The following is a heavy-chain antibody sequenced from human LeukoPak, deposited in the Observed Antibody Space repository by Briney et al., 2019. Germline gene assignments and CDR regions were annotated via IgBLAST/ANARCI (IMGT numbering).Heavy chain of an antibody. D-gene: IGHD6-13*01. Sequence: GASVKVSCKASGYTFTGYYMHWVRQAPGQGLEWMGWINPNSGGTNYAQKFQGRVTMTRDTSISTAYMELSRLRSDDTAEYYCAPTNLYSSSWIFDYWGQGTLVTVSS. V-gene: IGHV1-2*02. CDR1: GYTFTGYY. CDR3: APTNLYSSSWIFDY. J-gene: IGHJ4*02. CDR2: INPNSGGT.